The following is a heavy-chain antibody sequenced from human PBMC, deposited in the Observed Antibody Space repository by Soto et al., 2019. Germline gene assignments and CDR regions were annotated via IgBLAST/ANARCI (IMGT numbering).Heavy chain of an antibody. CDR3: AHRPSYCSGGSCYSGFDY. D-gene: IGHD2-15*01. Sequence: QITLKESGPTLVKPTQTLTLTCTFSGFSLSTSGVGVGWIRQPPGKALEWLALIYWDDDHRYRPSLKSRLTITKDTSKTQVVLTMINMDPVATATYYCAHRPSYCSGGSCYSGFDYWGQGTLVTVSS. CDR2: IYWDDDH. J-gene: IGHJ4*02. CDR1: GFSLSTSGVG. V-gene: IGHV2-5*02.